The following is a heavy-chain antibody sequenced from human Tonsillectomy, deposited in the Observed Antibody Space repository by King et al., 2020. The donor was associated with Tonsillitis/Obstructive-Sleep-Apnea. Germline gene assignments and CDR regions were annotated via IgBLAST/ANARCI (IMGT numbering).Heavy chain of an antibody. CDR3: AKSGGYDILTGRFDY. V-gene: IGHV3-9*01. CDR2: ISWNGGYR. CDR1: RFRFDEYA. D-gene: IGHD3-9*01. J-gene: IGHJ4*02. Sequence: VQLVESGGGLVQPGRSLRISCAASRFRFDEYAMHWVRHAPGKGLEWVSGISWNGGYRAYADSVKGRFTISRDNAKSSLYLQMNSLRADDTALYYCAKSGGYDILTGRFDYWGQGTLVTVSS.